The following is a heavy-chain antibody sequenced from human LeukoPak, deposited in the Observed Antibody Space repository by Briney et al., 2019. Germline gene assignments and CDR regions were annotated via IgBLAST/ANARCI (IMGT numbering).Heavy chain of an antibody. D-gene: IGHD5-24*01. J-gene: IGHJ6*03. V-gene: IGHV3-30*02. Sequence: GGSLRLSCAASGFTFSSYGMHWVRQAPGKGLEWVAFIGYDGSNYHADSVKGRFTISRDNARNSLYLQMNSLRADDTAVYYCARLLEPATGYYMDVWGKGTTVTISS. CDR3: ARLLEPATGYYMDV. CDR2: IGYDGSN. CDR1: GFTFSSYG.